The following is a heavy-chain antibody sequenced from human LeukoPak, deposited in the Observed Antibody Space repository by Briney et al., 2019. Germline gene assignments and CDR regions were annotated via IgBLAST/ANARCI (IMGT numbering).Heavy chain of an antibody. CDR2: IVVGSGNT. J-gene: IGHJ4*02. D-gene: IGHD5-24*01. CDR3: AREDGPGGHDY. V-gene: IGHV1-58*01. Sequence: SVKVPCKASGFTFTSSAVQWVRQARGQRLEWIGWIVVGSGNTNYAQKFQGRDTMTRDTSTSTVYVELSSLRSEDTAVYYCAREDGPGGHDYWGQGTLVTVSS. CDR1: GFTFTSSA.